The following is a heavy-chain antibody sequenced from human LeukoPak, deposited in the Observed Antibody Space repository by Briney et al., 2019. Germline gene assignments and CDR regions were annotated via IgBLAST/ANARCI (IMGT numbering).Heavy chain of an antibody. D-gene: IGHD6-19*01. J-gene: IGHJ4*02. CDR3: ARAKGSTGWYYFDY. V-gene: IGHV3-9*01. Sequence: PGRSLRLFCAASGFAFDDYGMHWVRQAPGKGLEWVSGISWNSGSIGYADSVKGRFTISRDNAKNSLYLQMNSLRGEDTAIYYCARAKGSTGWYYFDYWGQGTLVTVSS. CDR2: ISWNSGSI. CDR1: GFAFDDYG.